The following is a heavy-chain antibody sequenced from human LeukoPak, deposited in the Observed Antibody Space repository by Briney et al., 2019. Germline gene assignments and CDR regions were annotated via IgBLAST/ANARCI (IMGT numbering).Heavy chain of an antibody. CDR3: ARDGGNPKRVYFDY. Sequence: GRSLRLSCAASGFTFSSYAMHWVRQAPGKGLEWVAVISYDGSNKYYADSVKGRFTISRDNSKNTLYLQMNSLRAEDTAVYYCARDGGNPKRVYFDYWGQGTLVTVSS. CDR2: ISYDGSNK. J-gene: IGHJ4*02. V-gene: IGHV3-30-3*01. CDR1: GFTFSSYA. D-gene: IGHD4-23*01.